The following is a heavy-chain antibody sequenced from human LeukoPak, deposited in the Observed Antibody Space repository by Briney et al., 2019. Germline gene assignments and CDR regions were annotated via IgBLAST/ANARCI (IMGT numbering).Heavy chain of an antibody. V-gene: IGHV1-18*01. CDR2: ISAYNGNT. Sequence: ASVKVSCKASGYTFTSYGISWVRQAPGQGIEWMGWISAYNGNTNYAQKLQGRVTMTTDTSTSTAYMELRSLRSDDTAVYYCARELYYDFWSGYYVDDWFDPWGQGTLVTVSS. CDR3: ARELYYDFWSGYYVDDWFDP. D-gene: IGHD3-3*01. J-gene: IGHJ5*02. CDR1: GYTFTSYG.